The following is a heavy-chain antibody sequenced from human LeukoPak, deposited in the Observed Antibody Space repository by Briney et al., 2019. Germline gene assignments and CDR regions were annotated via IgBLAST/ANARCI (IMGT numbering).Heavy chain of an antibody. D-gene: IGHD3-10*01. J-gene: IGHJ4*02. CDR2: IYSGGST. Sequence: PGGSLRLSCAASGFTVSSNYMSWVRQAPGKGLEWVSVIYSGGSTYYADSVKGRFTISRDNSKNTLYLQMNSLRAEDTAVYYCARGSITMVRGVIITAPLGYWGQGTLVTVSS. CDR3: ARGSITMVRGVIITAPLGY. CDR1: GFTVSSNY. V-gene: IGHV3-66*01.